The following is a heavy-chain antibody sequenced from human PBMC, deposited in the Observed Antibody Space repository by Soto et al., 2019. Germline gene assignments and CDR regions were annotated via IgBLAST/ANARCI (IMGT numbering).Heavy chain of an antibody. CDR3: PRGLLGYHIGYGVY. CDR1: GFSFSDYA. D-gene: IGHD3-22*01. V-gene: IGHV3-30-3*01. CDR2: MAGDGSNK. J-gene: IGHJ4*02. Sequence: PGGSLRLSCEASGFSFSDYAMPWVRQAPGKGLEWVAVMAGDGSNKFYADSVKGRFTISRDNAKNTLYLQMDSPRVEDTAIYYFPRGLLGYHIGYGVYWGQGTLVAVSS.